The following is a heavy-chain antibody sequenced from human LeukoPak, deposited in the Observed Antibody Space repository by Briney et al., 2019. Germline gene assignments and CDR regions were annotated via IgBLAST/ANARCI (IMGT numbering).Heavy chain of an antibody. CDR1: GYTFTSYY. CDR3: ARDRGYVFAFDI. J-gene: IGHJ3*02. CDR2: ISAYNGNT. D-gene: IGHD5-12*01. V-gene: IGHV1-18*04. Sequence: ASVKVSCKASGYTFTSYYMHWVRQAPGQGLEWMGWISAYNGNTNYAQKLQGRVTMTTGTSTSTAYMELRSLRSDDTAVYYCARDRGYVFAFDIWGQGTMVTVSS.